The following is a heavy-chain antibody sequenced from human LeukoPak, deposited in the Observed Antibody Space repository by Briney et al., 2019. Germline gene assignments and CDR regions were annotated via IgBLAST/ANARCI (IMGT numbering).Heavy chain of an antibody. Sequence: ASVKVSCKASGYTLTAYYLRWVRQAPGQGVEWMGRINPNSGGTTYAQKFQGRVTMTRDTSIGTAYMELSSLRSDDTAVYYCARPYYESSGLYVDAFDIWGQGTMVTVSS. J-gene: IGHJ3*02. V-gene: IGHV1-2*06. CDR2: INPNSGGT. CDR3: ARPYYESSGLYVDAFDI. D-gene: IGHD3-22*01. CDR1: GYTLTAYY.